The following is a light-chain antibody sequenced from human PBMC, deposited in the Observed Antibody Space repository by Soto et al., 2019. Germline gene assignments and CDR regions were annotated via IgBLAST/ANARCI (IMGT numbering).Light chain of an antibody. V-gene: IGKV3-11*01. CDR1: QSVSSY. CDR3: QQRSNWPPIT. Sequence: EIVLTQSPGTLSLSPGERPTLSRRASQSVSSYLAWYQQKPGQAPRLLIYDASNRATGIPARFSGSWSGTDFTLTISSLEPEDFAVYYCQQRSNWPPITFGQGTRLEIK. J-gene: IGKJ5*01. CDR2: DAS.